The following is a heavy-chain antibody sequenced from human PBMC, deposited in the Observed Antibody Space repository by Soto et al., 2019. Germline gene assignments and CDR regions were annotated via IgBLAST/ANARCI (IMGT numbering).Heavy chain of an antibody. J-gene: IGHJ5*02. D-gene: IGHD6-6*01. CDR3: TREIYISSSEGWFDP. Sequence: EVQLVESGGGLVQPGGSLKLSCAASGFTFSGSAMHWVRQASGKGLEWVGRIRNKANSYSTTYAASVKGRFTISRDDSNNTAYLQRNSLKSEDTAVYYGTREIYISSSEGWFDPWGQGTLVTVSS. V-gene: IGHV3-73*01. CDR2: IRNKANSYST. CDR1: GFTFSGSA.